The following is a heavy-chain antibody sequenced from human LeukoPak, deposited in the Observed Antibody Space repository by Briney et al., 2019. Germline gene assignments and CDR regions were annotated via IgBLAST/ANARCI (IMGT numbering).Heavy chain of an antibody. Sequence: QAGGSLRLSCAASGFAFITYAMSWVRQAPGKGLEWVSAISGSGGTTYYADSVRGRFTISRDNSKNTVYLQMNSLRAEDTAVYYCAKGASHLYTVTTPFDYWGQGTLVTVSS. J-gene: IGHJ4*02. CDR2: ISGSGGTT. V-gene: IGHV3-23*01. CDR3: AKGASHLYTVTTPFDY. CDR1: GFAFITYA. D-gene: IGHD4-11*01.